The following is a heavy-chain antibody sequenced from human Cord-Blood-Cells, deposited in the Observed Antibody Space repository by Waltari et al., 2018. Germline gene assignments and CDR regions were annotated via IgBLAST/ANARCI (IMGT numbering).Heavy chain of an antibody. V-gene: IGHV4-34*01. CDR3: ARGPAAAAGIRDAFDI. Sequence: QVQLQQWGAGLLKPSETLSLTCAVYGGSFSGYYWSWIRQPPGKGLEWIGEINHSGSNNYNPALKMRVTISVETSKNQFSLKLSSVTAADTAGYYCARGPAAAAGIRDAFDIWGQGTMVTVSS. CDR1: GGSFSGYY. D-gene: IGHD6-13*01. CDR2: INHSGSN. J-gene: IGHJ3*02.